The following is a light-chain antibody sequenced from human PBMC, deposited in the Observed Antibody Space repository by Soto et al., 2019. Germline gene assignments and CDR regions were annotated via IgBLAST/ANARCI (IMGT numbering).Light chain of an antibody. J-gene: IGLJ3*02. Sequence: QSVLTQPPSXXXXPGQRVTISCTGNSSNLGAGYDVHWYQQLPGAAPKLVIFGNRNRPSGVPERFSGSKSGTSASLAITGLQAEDEADYYCQAYDYRLTASVFGGGTKLTVL. CDR1: SSNLGAGYD. CDR3: QAYDYRLTASV. CDR2: GNR. V-gene: IGLV1-40*01.